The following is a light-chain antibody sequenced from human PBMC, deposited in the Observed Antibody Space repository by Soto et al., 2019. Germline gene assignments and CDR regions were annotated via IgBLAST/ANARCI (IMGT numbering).Light chain of an antibody. CDR3: QQYNNWPT. J-gene: IGKJ5*01. CDR1: QSLSSN. Sequence: PGERATLSCRASQSLSSNYLACYQQKPGQAPRLLIYGASNRATGIPARFSGSGSGTYFTLTISSLQSEDFAVYFCQQYNNWPTFGQGTRLEIK. CDR2: GAS. V-gene: IGKV3D-15*01.